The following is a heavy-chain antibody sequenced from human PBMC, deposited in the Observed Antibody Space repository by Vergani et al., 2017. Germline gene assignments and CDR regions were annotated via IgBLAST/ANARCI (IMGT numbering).Heavy chain of an antibody. CDR3: ARGLQGGYFDY. Sequence: QLQLQESGSGLVKPSQTLSLTCAVSGGSISSGGYSWSWIRQPPGKGLEWIGEINHSGSTNYNPSLKSRVTISVDTSKNQFSLKLSSVTAADTAVYYCARGLQGGYFDYWGQGTLVTVSS. CDR2: INHSGST. CDR1: GGSISSGGYS. D-gene: IGHD1-26*01. V-gene: IGHV4-30-2*01. J-gene: IGHJ4*02.